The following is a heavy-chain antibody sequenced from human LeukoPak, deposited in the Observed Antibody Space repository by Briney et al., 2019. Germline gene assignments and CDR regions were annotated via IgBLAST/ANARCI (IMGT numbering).Heavy chain of an antibody. CDR2: ISYDGSNK. CDR3: AKDDYGDSTALFDY. Sequence: GGSLRLSCAASGFTFSSYGMHWVRQAPGKGLEWVAVISYDGSNKYYADSVKGRFTISRDNSKNTLYLQMNSLRAEDTAVYYCAKDDYGDSTALFDYWGQGTLVTVSS. D-gene: IGHD4-17*01. V-gene: IGHV3-30*18. CDR1: GFTFSSYG. J-gene: IGHJ4*02.